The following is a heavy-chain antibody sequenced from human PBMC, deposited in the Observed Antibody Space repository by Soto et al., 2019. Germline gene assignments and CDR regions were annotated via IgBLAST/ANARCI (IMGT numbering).Heavy chain of an antibody. D-gene: IGHD5-12*01. CDR2: ISDNGGTT. J-gene: IGHJ4*02. Sequence: GGSLRLSCAASEFTFSNYAMSWVRQAPGKGLEWVSSISDNGGTTYYADSVKGRFTISRDNSRDTPYLQMNSLRADDTAVYYCAKDLVSTTKVFDYWGQGTLVTVSS. V-gene: IGHV3-23*01. CDR3: AKDLVSTTKVFDY. CDR1: EFTFSNYA.